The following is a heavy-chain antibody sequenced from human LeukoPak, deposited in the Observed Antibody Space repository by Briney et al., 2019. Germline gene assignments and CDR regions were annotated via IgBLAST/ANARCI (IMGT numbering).Heavy chain of an antibody. D-gene: IGHD6-6*01. V-gene: IGHV4-31*03. J-gene: IGHJ6*02. Sequence: PSQTLSPTCTVSGGSISSGGYYWSWIRQHPGKGLEWIGYIYYSGSTYYNPSLKSRVTISVDTSKNQFSLKLSSVTAADTAVYYCARWYLPEYSSSPPSYYYYGMDVWGQGTTVTVSS. CDR1: GGSISSGGYY. CDR2: IYYSGST. CDR3: ARWYLPEYSSSPPSYYYYGMDV.